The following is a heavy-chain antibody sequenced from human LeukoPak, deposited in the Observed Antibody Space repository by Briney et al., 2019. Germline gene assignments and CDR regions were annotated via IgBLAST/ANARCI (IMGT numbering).Heavy chain of an antibody. CDR3: VRERRSYDFSSAFYIAHGMDV. D-gene: IGHD3-3*01. J-gene: IGHJ6*02. V-gene: IGHV4-59*01. CDR2: IYYTGTT. CDR1: GGSIGSFY. Sequence: KTSETLSLTCTVSGGSIGSFYWSWIRQPPGKGLEWIGYIYYTGTTNYNPSLKSRVTISVDTSKNQLSLKLSSATAADTAVYYCVRERRSYDFSSAFYIAHGMDVWGQGTPVTVSS.